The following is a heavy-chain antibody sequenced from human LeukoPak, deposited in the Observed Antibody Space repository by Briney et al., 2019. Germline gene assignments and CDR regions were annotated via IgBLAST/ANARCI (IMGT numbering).Heavy chain of an antibody. V-gene: IGHV1-2*06. CDR3: ARGGGIDFRFGYDY. J-gene: IGHJ4*02. CDR1: GYTFTGYH. Sequence: ASVKVSCKASGYTFTGYHMHWVRQAPGQGLEWMGRINPNSGGTNYAQKFQGRVTMTRDTSISTAYMELSRLRSDDTAVYYCARGGGIDFRFGYDYWGQGTLVTVSS. CDR2: INPNSGGT. D-gene: IGHD3-16*01.